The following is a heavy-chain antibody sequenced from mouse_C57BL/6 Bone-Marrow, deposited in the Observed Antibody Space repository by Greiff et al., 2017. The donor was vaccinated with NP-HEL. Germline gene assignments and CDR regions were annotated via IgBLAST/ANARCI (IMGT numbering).Heavy chain of an antibody. CDR1: GYTFTSYW. CDR3: ARWGIYYCKGY. CDR2: IHPNSGST. Sequence: QVQLQQPGAELVKPGASVKLSCKASGYTFTSYWMHWVKQRPGQGLEWIGMIHPNSGSTKYNEQFKSTATLTVDKSSSTAYMQLSSLTSEDSAVYYCARWGIYYCKGYWGQGTTLTVSS. J-gene: IGHJ2*01. V-gene: IGHV1-64*01. D-gene: IGHD2-1*01.